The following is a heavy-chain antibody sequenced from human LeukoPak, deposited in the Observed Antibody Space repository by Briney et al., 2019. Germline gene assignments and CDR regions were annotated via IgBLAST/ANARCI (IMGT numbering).Heavy chain of an antibody. Sequence: GGSLRLSCAASGFTFSSYSMNWVRQAPGKGLEWVSSISSSSSCIYYADSVKGRFTISRDNAKNSLYLQMNSLRAEDTAVYYCARVLSLPYHYDSSGYTDAFDIWGQGTMVTVSS. V-gene: IGHV3-21*01. CDR3: ARVLSLPYHYDSSGYTDAFDI. D-gene: IGHD3-22*01. CDR1: GFTFSSYS. J-gene: IGHJ3*02. CDR2: ISSSSSCI.